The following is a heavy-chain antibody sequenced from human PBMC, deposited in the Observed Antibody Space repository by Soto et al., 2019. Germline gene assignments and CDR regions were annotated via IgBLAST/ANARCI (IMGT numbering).Heavy chain of an antibody. CDR2: ISSSSSTI. Sequence: GGSLRLSCAASGFTFSSYSMNWDRQAPGQWLEWVSYISSSSSTIYYADSVKGRFTISRDNAKTTLYLQMNSLRAEDTAVYDCAREKYSSSSFIYGMDVWGKGT. J-gene: IGHJ6*04. D-gene: IGHD6-6*01. V-gene: IGHV3-48*01. CDR3: AREKYSSSSFIYGMDV. CDR1: GFTFSSYS.